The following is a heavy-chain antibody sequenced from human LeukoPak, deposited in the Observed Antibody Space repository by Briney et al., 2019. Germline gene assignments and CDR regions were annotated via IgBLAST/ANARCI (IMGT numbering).Heavy chain of an antibody. D-gene: IGHD3-3*01. V-gene: IGHV3-66*02. Sequence: VGSLRLSCAASGFTVSSNYKSWVRQAPGKGLEWFSVIYSGGSTYYADSVKGRFTISRDNSKNTLYLQMNSLRAEDTAVYYCARAGGTIFGVVIPFDYWGQGTLVTVSS. J-gene: IGHJ4*02. CDR2: IYSGGST. CDR1: GFTVSSNY. CDR3: ARAGGTIFGVVIPFDY.